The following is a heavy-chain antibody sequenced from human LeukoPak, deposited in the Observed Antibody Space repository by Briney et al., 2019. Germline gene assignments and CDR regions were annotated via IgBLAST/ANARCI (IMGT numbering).Heavy chain of an antibody. Sequence: PSETLCLTCAVYGGSFSGYYWSWIRQPPGKGLEWIGEINHSGSTNYNPSLKSRVTISVDTSKNQFSLKLSSVTAADTAVYYCARGPRYFDWLFYGMYYFDYWGQGTLVTVSS. V-gene: IGHV4-34*01. J-gene: IGHJ4*02. CDR1: GGSFSGYY. D-gene: IGHD3-9*01. CDR2: INHSGST. CDR3: ARGPRYFDWLFYGMYYFDY.